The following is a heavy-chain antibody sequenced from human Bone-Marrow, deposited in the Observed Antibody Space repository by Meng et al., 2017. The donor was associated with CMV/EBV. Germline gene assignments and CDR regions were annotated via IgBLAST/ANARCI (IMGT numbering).Heavy chain of an antibody. D-gene: IGHD3-3*01. CDR2: INPKSGGT. J-gene: IGHJ5*02. V-gene: IGHV1-2*02. Sequence: ASVKVSCKAAGYTFNDYYLHWVRQAPGQGLEWMGWINPKSGGTTYAQKFQGRVTMTRDTPSATAYLELTSLRSDDTAGDYCARDRGLGRITIFGVVISWFDPWGQGTLVTVSS. CDR3: ARDRGLGRITIFGVVISWFDP. CDR1: GYTFNDYY.